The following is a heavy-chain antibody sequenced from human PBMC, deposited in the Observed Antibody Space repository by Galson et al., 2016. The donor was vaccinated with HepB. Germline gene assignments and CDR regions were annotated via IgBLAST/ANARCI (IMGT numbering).Heavy chain of an antibody. D-gene: IGHD6-6*01. J-gene: IGHJ4*02. CDR1: GFTFSDYG. V-gene: IGHV3-33*01. CDR3: AREAYSTSSGRLEY. CDR2: IWYDGSSK. Sequence: SLRLSCAAPGFTFSDYGIHWVRQAPGKGLEWVAFIWYDGSSKYYADSVKGRFTISRNNSKNTIYLQMSSLRAEDTALYYCAREAYSTSSGRLEYWGQGILVTVSS.